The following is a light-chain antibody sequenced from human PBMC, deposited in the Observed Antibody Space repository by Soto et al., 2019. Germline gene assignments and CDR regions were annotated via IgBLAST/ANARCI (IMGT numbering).Light chain of an antibody. Sequence: EIQLTQSPSFLSASVGDRVTITCRANQGISSYLAWYQQKPGTAPKLLIFAACTFQNGVPSRFRGSGSRTEFSLTISSQQAEDFATYNSLNLNRYSPYTFVPANKVDIK. V-gene: IGKV1-9*01. CDR3: LNLNRYSPYT. J-gene: IGKJ3*01. CDR2: AAC. CDR1: QGISSY.